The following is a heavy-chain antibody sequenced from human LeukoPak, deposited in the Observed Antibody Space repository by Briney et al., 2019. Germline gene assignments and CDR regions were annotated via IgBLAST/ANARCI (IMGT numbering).Heavy chain of an antibody. J-gene: IGHJ4*02. CDR1: GFTFSSYG. CDR3: AKDGIAAWTFDY. CDR2: IRYDGSNK. V-gene: IGHV3-30*02. Sequence: GGSLRLSCAASGFTFSSYGMHWVRQAPGKGLEWVAFIRYDGSNKYYADSVKGRFTISRDNSKNTLYLQMNSLRAEDTAVYYCAKDGIAAWTFDYWGQGTLVTVPS. D-gene: IGHD6-13*01.